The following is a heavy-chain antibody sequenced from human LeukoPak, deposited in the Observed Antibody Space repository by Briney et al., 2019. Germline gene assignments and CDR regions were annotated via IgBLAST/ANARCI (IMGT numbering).Heavy chain of an antibody. J-gene: IGHJ4*02. V-gene: IGHV4-38-2*02. Sequence: SETLSLTCTVSGYSISSGYYWGWIRQPPGKGLEWIGSIYHSGSTYYNPSLKSRVTISVDTSKNQFSLKLSSVTAADTAVYYCARGRITMIWGQGTLVTVSS. CDR1: GYSISSGYY. CDR3: ARGRITMI. CDR2: IYHSGST. D-gene: IGHD3-22*01.